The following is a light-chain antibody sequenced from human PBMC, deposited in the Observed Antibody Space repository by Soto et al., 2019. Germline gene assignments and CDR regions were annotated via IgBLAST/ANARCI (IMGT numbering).Light chain of an antibody. CDR3: QVWDGSSDHYV. Sequence: SYELTQPPSVSVAPGQTARITCGGDNIGSDSVHWYQQKPGQAPLLVVYDDSDRPSGIPERFSGFSYGNTATLTISRVEAGDEADYYCQVWDGSSDHYVFGTGTNVTVL. CDR1: NIGSDS. CDR2: DDS. J-gene: IGLJ1*01. V-gene: IGLV3-21*02.